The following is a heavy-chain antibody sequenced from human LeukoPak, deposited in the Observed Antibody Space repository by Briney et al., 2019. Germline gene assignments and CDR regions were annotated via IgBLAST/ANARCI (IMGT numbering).Heavy chain of an antibody. D-gene: IGHD4-17*01. Sequence: PSETLSLTCTVSGGSISSSSYYWGWIRQPPGKGLEWIGSIYYSGSTYYNPSLKSRVTISVDTSKNQFSLKLSSVTAADTAVYYCARVDYGDYPGSTFFDYWGQGTLVTVSS. CDR3: ARVDYGDYPGSTFFDY. J-gene: IGHJ4*02. CDR2: IYYSGST. V-gene: IGHV4-39*01. CDR1: GGSISSSSYY.